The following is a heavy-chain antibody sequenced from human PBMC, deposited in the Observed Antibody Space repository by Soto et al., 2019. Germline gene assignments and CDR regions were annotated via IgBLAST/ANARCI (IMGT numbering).Heavy chain of an antibody. D-gene: IGHD2-15*01. V-gene: IGHV3-64*02. J-gene: IGHJ4*02. Sequence: EVQLVESGEGLVQPGGSLRLSCAASGFTFSSYNIHWIRQAPGKGLEFVSAISRSGDRTYYADSMKGRFTITRDNSKNPVWLQMGSLRAEDMAVYYCARARCSSGQCYYFDYWGRGALVSVSS. CDR2: ISRSGDRT. CDR3: ARARCSSGQCYYFDY. CDR1: GFTFSSYN.